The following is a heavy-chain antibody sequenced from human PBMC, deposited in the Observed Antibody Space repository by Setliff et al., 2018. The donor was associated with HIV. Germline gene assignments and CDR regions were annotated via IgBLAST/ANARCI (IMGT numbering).Heavy chain of an antibody. CDR2: IHHAGST. Sequence: TLSLTCAVSGYSISSNFLRGWVRQPPGQGLEWIGSIHHAGSTYYNPSLKSRVRISLDTSKNQFSLKLSSVTAADTAVYYCARHDCGGNCDINWFDPWGQGTLVTVSS. V-gene: IGHV4-38-2*01. CDR3: ARHDCGGNCDINWFDP. D-gene: IGHD2-21*02. CDR1: GYSISSNFL. J-gene: IGHJ5*02.